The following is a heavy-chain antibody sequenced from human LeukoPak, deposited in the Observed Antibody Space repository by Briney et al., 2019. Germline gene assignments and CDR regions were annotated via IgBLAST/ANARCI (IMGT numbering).Heavy chain of an antibody. CDR2: INPNSGGT. V-gene: IGHV1-2*04. D-gene: IGHD3-22*01. CDR3: ARTPYYYDSSGYCDY. J-gene: IGHJ4*02. Sequence: ASVKVSCKASGYTFTGYYIHWVRQAPGQGLEWMGWINPNSGGTNYAQKFQGWVTMTRDTSISTTYMELGRLRSDDTAVYYCARTPYYYDSSGYCDYWGQGTLVTVSS. CDR1: GYTFTGYY.